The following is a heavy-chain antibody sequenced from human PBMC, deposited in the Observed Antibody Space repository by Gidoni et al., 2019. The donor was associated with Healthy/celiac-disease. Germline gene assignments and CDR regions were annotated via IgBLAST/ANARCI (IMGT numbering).Heavy chain of an antibody. D-gene: IGHD4-17*01. J-gene: IGHJ5*02. CDR2: IYCTGST. CDR1: GGSISNYY. V-gene: IGHV4-59*01. CDR3: ARDVDYGDYVRWFDP. Sequence: QVQLQESGPGLVKPSETLSLTCPVSGGSISNYYWSWIRQPPGKGLEWIGYIYCTGSTNYNPSPNSRVTISVETAKNQFSLKLSSVTAADTAVYYCARDVDYGDYVRWFDPWGQGTLVTVSS.